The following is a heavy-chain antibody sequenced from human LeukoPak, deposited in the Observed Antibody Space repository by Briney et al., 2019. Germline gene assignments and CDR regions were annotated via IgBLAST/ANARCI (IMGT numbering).Heavy chain of an antibody. CDR2: IIPIFGTA. D-gene: IGHD6-13*01. Sequence: SVKVSCKASGGTFSSYAISWVRQAPGQGLEWMGRIIPIFGTANYAQKFQGRVTITTDESTSTAYMELSSLRSVDTAVYYCATRELVQDYYYMDVWGKGTTVTVSS. V-gene: IGHV1-69*05. CDR3: ATRELVQDYYYMDV. J-gene: IGHJ6*03. CDR1: GGTFSSYA.